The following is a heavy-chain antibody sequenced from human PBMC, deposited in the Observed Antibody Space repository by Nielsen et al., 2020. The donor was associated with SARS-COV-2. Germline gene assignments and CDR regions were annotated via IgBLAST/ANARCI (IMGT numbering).Heavy chain of an antibody. V-gene: IGHV2-26*01. D-gene: IGHD6-19*01. CDR3: ARILSSGWYGALNYFDY. J-gene: IGHJ4*02. CDR1: GFSLSNARMG. Sequence: SGPTLVKPTETLTLTCTVSGFSLSNARMGVSWIRQPPGKALEWLAHIFSNDEKSYSTSLKSRLTISKDTSKSQVVLTMTNMDPVDTATYYCARILSSGWYGALNYFDYWGQGTLVTVSS. CDR2: IFSNDEK.